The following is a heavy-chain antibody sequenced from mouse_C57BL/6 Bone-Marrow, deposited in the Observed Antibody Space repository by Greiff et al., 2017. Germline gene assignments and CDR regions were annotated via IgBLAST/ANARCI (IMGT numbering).Heavy chain of an antibody. Sequence: DVQLVEPGGGLVKPGGSLKLSCAASGFTFSDYGMHWVRQAPEKGLEWVAYISSGSSTIYYADTVKGRFTISRDNAKNTLFLQMTSLRSEDAAMYYCARRYYDYWGQGTTLTVSS. D-gene: IGHD2-3*01. CDR3: ARRYYDY. V-gene: IGHV5-17*01. J-gene: IGHJ2*01. CDR1: GFTFSDYG. CDR2: ISSGSSTI.